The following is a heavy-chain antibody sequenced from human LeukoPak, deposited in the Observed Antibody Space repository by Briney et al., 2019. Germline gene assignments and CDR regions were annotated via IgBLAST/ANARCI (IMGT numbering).Heavy chain of an antibody. CDR2: INPNSGGT. CDR1: GYTFTGYY. D-gene: IGHD4-11*01. V-gene: IGHV1-2*02. CDR3: ARVDYSNYAGYYYYYGMDV. J-gene: IGHJ6*02. Sequence: ASVKVSCKASGYTFTGYYMHWVRQAPGQGLEWMGWINPNSGGTNYAQKFQGRVTMTRDTSISTAYMELSRLRSEDTAVYYCARVDYSNYAGYYYYYGMDVWGQGTTVTVSS.